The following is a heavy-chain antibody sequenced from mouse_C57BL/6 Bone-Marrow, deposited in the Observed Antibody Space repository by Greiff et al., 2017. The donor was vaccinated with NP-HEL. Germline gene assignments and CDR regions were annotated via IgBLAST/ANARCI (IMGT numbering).Heavy chain of an antibody. CDR3: ARGDYGSSRFGYAMDY. CDR1: GYALSSYW. CDR2: IYPGDGDT. Sequence: QVQLQQSGAELVKPGASVKISCKASGYALSSYWINWVKERPGKGLEWIGQIYPGDGDTKYNGKFKGKATLTADKSSSTAYMQVSSLTSEDSAVYFCARGDYGSSRFGYAMDYWGQGTSVTVSS. V-gene: IGHV1-80*01. D-gene: IGHD1-1*01. J-gene: IGHJ4*01.